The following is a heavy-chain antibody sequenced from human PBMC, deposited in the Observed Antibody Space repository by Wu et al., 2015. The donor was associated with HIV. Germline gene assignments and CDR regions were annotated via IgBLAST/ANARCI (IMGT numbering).Heavy chain of an antibody. CDR1: GYTFTSYG. V-gene: IGHV1-18*01. J-gene: IGHJ5*02. CDR2: ISAYNGNT. D-gene: IGHD5-12*01. Sequence: QVQLVQSGAEVKKPGASVKVSCKTSGYTFTSYGISWVRQAPGQGLEWMGWISAYNGNTNYAQTLQGRVTLTTDTSTNTAYMELRSLRSDDTAVYYCVRDNSGYDFHGGWFDPWGQGTLVTVSS. CDR3: VRDNSGYDFHGGWFDP.